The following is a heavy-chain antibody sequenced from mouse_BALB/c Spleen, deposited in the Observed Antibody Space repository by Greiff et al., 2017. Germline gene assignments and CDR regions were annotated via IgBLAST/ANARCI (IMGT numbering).Heavy chain of an antibody. Sequence: EVMLVESGGGLVKPGGSLKLSCAASGFTFSSYGMSWVRQTPDKRLEWVATISSGGSYTYYPDSVKGRFTISRDNAKNTLYLQMSSLKSEDTAMYYCARQGAYFDYWGQGTTLTVSS. CDR2: ISSGGSYT. CDR3: ARQGAYFDY. J-gene: IGHJ2*01. CDR1: GFTFSSYG. D-gene: IGHD3-1*01. V-gene: IGHV5-6*03.